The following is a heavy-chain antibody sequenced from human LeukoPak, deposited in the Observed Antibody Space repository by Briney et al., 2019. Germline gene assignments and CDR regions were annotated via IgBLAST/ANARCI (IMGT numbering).Heavy chain of an antibody. J-gene: IGHJ4*02. CDR2: ISYDGSNK. V-gene: IGHV3-30-3*01. D-gene: IGHD3-3*01. Sequence: PGGSLRLSCAASGFTFSSYAMHRVRQAPGKGLEWVAVISYDGSNKYYADSVKGRFTISRDNSKNTLYLQMNSLRAEDTAVYYCARDPSVLRFLEWLSPGGYYFDYWGQGTLVTVSS. CDR3: ARDPSVLRFLEWLSPGGYYFDY. CDR1: GFTFSSYA.